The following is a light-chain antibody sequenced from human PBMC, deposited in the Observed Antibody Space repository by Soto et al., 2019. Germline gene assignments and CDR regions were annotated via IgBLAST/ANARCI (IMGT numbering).Light chain of an antibody. V-gene: IGKV1-33*01. J-gene: IGKJ4*01. CDR1: QDISNY. CDR3: QQYDNLSPLT. CDR2: DAS. Sequence: DIQMTQSPSSLSASVGDRVTITCQASQDISNYLNWYQQKPGKAPKLLIYDASNLETGVPSRFSGSGSGTDFTFTISSLQPEDIATYYCQQYDNLSPLTFVGGTKGEIK.